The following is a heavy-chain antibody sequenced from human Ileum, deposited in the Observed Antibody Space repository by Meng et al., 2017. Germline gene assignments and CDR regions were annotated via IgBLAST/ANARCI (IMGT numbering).Heavy chain of an antibody. J-gene: IGHJ3*02. CDR2: IYIAGNT. V-gene: IGHV3-53*01. CDR1: GFIVSSND. CDR3: ASFAWHLKGKSVDI. Sequence: GGSLRLSCVASGFIVSSNDMTWIRLAPGKGLDWVSSIYIAGNTDYADSVKGRFTISRDNSKNTLYLQMNSLSAEDAAIYYCASFAWHLKGKSVDIWGQGTRVTVSS. D-gene: IGHD3-10*01.